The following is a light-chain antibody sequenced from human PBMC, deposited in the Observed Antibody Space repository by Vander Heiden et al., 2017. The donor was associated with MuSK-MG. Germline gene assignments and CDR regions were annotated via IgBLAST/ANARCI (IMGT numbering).Light chain of an antibody. CDR2: DAS. Sequence: EIVLTQSPGSLSLSPGERATLSCRASQSVSSYLAWSQQKPGQAPRLLIYDASSRATGIPDRFSGSGSGTDFTLTISRLEPEDFAVYHCQQFGSSPWTFGQGTTVDI. J-gene: IGKJ1*01. CDR1: QSVSSY. V-gene: IGKV3-20*01. CDR3: QQFGSSPWT.